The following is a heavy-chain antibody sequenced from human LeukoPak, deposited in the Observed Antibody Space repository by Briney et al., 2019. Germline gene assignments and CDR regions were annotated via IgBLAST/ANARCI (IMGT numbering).Heavy chain of an antibody. D-gene: IGHD1-26*01. CDR2: ISSSSGYI. CDR1: GFRFSSYS. Sequence: GGSLRLSCVASGFRFSSYSLSWVRQAPGEGLEWVSYISSSSGYIYYADSVQGRFTISRDNAKNSLYLQMDSLRAEDTAVYYCARDLGWYYFDYWGQGTLVTVSS. J-gene: IGHJ4*02. CDR3: ARDLGWYYFDY. V-gene: IGHV3-21*01.